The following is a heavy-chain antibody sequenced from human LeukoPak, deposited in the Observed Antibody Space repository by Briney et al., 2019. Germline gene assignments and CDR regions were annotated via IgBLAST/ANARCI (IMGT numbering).Heavy chain of an antibody. CDR2: ISSSSSYI. Sequence: GVLRLSCAASGFTFSIYSMNWVRQAPGKGLEWVSSISSSSSYIYYADSVKGRFTISRDNAKNSLYLQMNSLRAEDTAVYYCARERTGIAAANFDYWGQGTLVTVSS. J-gene: IGHJ4*02. CDR1: GFTFSIYS. D-gene: IGHD6-13*01. V-gene: IGHV3-21*01. CDR3: ARERTGIAAANFDY.